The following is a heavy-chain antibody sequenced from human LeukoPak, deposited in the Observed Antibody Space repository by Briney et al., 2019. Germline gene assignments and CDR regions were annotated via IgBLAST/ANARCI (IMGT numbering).Heavy chain of an antibody. D-gene: IGHD3-10*01. CDR1: GFTFSSYS. J-gene: IGHJ6*02. V-gene: IGHV3-21*01. Sequence: GGSLRLSCAASGFTFSSYSMNWVRQAPGKGLEWVSSISSSSSYIYYADSVKGRFTISRDNAKNSLYLQMNSLRAEDTAVYYCVRAHLVRGVIRNYYYGMDVWGQGTTVTVSS. CDR3: VRAHLVRGVIRNYYYGMDV. CDR2: ISSSSSYI.